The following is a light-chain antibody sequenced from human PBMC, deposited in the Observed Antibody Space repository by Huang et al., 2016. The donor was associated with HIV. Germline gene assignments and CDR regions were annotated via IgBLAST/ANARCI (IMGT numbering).Light chain of an antibody. V-gene: IGKV2-30*01. J-gene: IGKJ1*01. Sequence: DVVMTQLPLSLPVALGQPASIYCKSSQSLVSSDGNTNLNWYQQRPGQPPRRLIYQVSNRDTGVPDRFSGSGSSTHFALRIDRVEAEDVAIYYCMQGTHWPGTFGQGTKMEI. CDR2: QVS. CDR1: QSLVSSDGNTN. CDR3: MQGTHWPGT.